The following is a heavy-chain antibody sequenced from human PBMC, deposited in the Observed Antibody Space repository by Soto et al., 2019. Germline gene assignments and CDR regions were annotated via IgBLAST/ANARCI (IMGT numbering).Heavy chain of an antibody. V-gene: IGHV1-69*06. Sequence: QVQLVQSGAEVKKPGSSVKVSCKASGGTFSSYAISWVRQAPGQGLEWMGGIIPIFGTANYAQKVQGRVTITADKSTSTAYMELSSLRSEDTAVYYCATGYCSGGSCCPPPYFDYWGQGTLVTVSS. CDR1: GGTFSSYA. D-gene: IGHD2-15*01. CDR2: IIPIFGTA. J-gene: IGHJ4*02. CDR3: ATGYCSGGSCCPPPYFDY.